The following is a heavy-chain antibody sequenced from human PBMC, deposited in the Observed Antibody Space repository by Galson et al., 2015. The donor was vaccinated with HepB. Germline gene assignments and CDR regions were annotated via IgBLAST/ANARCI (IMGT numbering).Heavy chain of an antibody. J-gene: IGHJ3*02. CDR1: GFTFSSYG. CDR2: ISYDGSNK. CDR3: AKVYYYDSSGYSSDAFDI. Sequence: SLRLSCAASGFTFSSYGMHWVRQAPGKGLEWVAVISYDGSNKYYADSVKGRFTISRDNSKNTLYLQMNSLRAEDTAVYYCAKVYYYDSSGYSSDAFDIWGQGTMVTVSS. D-gene: IGHD3-22*01. V-gene: IGHV3-30*18.